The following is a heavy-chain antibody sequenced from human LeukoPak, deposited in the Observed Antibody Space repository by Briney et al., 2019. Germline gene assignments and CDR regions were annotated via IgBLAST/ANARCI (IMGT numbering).Heavy chain of an antibody. J-gene: IGHJ4*02. CDR3: VKDRRGSSGVGYFDY. CDR1: GFTFSSYA. V-gene: IGHV3-64D*06. D-gene: IGHD6-6*01. CDR2: ISSNGGST. Sequence: GGSLRLSCSASGFTFSSYAMHWVRQAPGKGLEYVSAISSNGGSTYYADSVKGRFTISRDNSKNTLYLQMRSLRAEDTAVYYCVKDRRGSSGVGYFDYWGQGTLVTVSS.